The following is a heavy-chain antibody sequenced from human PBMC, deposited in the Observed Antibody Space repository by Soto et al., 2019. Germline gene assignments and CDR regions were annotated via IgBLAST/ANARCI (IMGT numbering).Heavy chain of an antibody. D-gene: IGHD3-3*01. CDR1: GFTFSSYA. V-gene: IGHV3-64D*06. CDR2: ISSNGGST. Sequence: GGSLRLSCSASGFTFSSYAMHWVRQAPGKGLEYVSAISSNGGSTYYADSVKGRFTISRDNSKNTLYLQMSSLRAEDTAVYYCVKDRPLNYDFWSGYYSPYYYGMDVWGKGTKANVSS. CDR3: VKDRPLNYDFWSGYYSPYYYGMDV. J-gene: IGHJ6*04.